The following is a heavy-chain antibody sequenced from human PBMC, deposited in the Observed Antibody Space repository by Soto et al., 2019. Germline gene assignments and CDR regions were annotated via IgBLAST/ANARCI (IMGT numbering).Heavy chain of an antibody. J-gene: IGHJ6*02. V-gene: IGHV4-31*03. D-gene: IGHD6-25*01. CDR3: ARDLMYSSARGDYYYGMDV. CDR2: IYYSGST. Sequence: SETLSLTCTVSGGSISSGGYYWSWIRQHPGKGLEWIGYIYYSGSTYCNPFLKSRVTISVDMSKNQFSLKLSSVTAADTAEYYCARDLMYSSARGDYYYGMDVWGQGTTVTVSS. CDR1: GGSISSGGYY.